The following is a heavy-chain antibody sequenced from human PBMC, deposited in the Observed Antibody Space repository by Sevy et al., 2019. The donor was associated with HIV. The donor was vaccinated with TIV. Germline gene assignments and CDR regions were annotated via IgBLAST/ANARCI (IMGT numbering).Heavy chain of an antibody. CDR2: LSYDGSNK. CDR1: GFTFSSYA. CDR3: ARDDRPYSSGWPGVDY. D-gene: IGHD6-19*01. J-gene: IGHJ4*02. Sequence: GGSLRLTCAASGFTFSSYAMHWVRRAPGKGLEWVAVLSYDGSNKDYADSVKGRFTISRDNSKNTLYLQMNSLRAEDTAVYYCARDDRPYSSGWPGVDYWGQGTLVTVSS. V-gene: IGHV3-30-3*01.